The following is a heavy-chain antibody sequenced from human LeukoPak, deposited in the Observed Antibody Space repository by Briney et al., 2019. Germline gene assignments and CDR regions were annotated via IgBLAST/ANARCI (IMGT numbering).Heavy chain of an antibody. V-gene: IGHV2-70*11. CDR3: ARIRIVGATRGFDY. J-gene: IGHJ4*02. CDR1: GFSLSTSGMC. D-gene: IGHD1-26*01. Sequence: SGPTLMNPTQTLTLTCTFSGFSLSTSGMCVSWIRQPPGKALEWLARIDWDDDKYYSTSLKTRPTISKDTSKNQVVLTMTNMDPVDTATYYCARIRIVGATRGFDYWGQGTLVTVSS. CDR2: IDWDDDK.